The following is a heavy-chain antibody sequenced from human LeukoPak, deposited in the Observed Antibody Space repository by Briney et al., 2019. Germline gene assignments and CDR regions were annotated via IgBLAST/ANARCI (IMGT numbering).Heavy chain of an antibody. V-gene: IGHV4-4*07. D-gene: IGHD5-18*01. CDR2: VHSSGTT. CDR1: GGSISSYH. J-gene: IGHJ4*02. Sequence: PSETLPLTCTVSGGSISSYHWSWIRQPAGKGLEWIGRVHSSGTTNYNPSLKSRVTMSMDTSKNQLSLKLSSVTAADTAVYYCARDGLYNYGYSYFDYWGQGTLVTVSS. CDR3: ARDGLYNYGYSYFDY.